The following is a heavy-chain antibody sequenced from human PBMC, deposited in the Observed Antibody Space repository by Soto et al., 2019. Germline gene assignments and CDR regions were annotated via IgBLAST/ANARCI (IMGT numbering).Heavy chain of an antibody. J-gene: IGHJ5*01. CDR1: GGSVSSSSYY. CDR3: ARHSGPYARSWFDS. V-gene: IGHV4-39*01. CDR2: IYYSGTT. Sequence: SETLSLTCTVSGGSVSSSSYYWGWIRQPPGKGLEWIGSIYYSGTTYYNPSLKSRVTISVDTSKNHFSLRLSSVTASDTAVYYCARHSGPYARSWFDSWGQGILVTVSS. D-gene: IGHD2-2*01.